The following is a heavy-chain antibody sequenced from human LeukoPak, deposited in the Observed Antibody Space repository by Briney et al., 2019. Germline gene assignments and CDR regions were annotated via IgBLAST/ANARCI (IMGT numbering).Heavy chain of an antibody. CDR1: AYTLSGYY. J-gene: IGHJ4*02. CDR2: INPKSGVT. Sequence: GASVKVSCKASAYTLSGYYMNWVRQAPGQGLEWKGWINPKSGVTNYAQKFQGRVTMTWDTSINTTFMELSRLRSDDTAVYYCARRIAVAGSPVYYFDYWGQGTLVTVSS. CDR3: ARRIAVAGSPVYYFDY. V-gene: IGHV1-2*02. D-gene: IGHD6-19*01.